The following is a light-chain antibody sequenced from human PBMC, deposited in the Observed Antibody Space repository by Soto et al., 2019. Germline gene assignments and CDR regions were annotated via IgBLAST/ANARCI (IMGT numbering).Light chain of an antibody. CDR1: QSVSNQ. J-gene: IGKJ1*01. V-gene: IGKV3-15*01. CDR3: QQYDNWPGT. CDR2: GAS. Sequence: EVVMTQSPATLSVSQGARATLSCRASQSVSNQLAWYQQKPGQAPRLLIYGASTGAAGIPPRFSGSGSGTQFTLTISSLQSEDFAVYYCQQYDNWPGTFGQGTKVDIK.